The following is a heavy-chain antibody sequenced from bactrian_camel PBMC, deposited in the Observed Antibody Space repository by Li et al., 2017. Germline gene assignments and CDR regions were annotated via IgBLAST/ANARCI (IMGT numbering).Heavy chain of an antibody. CDR3: VAGPAPGYTEYGSPFRHESEYRY. CDR1: GDTIGRYC. Sequence: HVQLVESGGGSVQVGGSLRLSCGASGDTIGRYCMGWFRQIPDKEREGVAGIESDGSTSYADSVKGRFTISQDSAKNILYLQMNSLKPDDSAIYYCVAGPAPGYTEYGSPFRHESEYRYWGQGTQVTVS. CDR2: IESDGST. V-gene: IGHV3S55*01. D-gene: IGHD3*01. J-gene: IGHJ4*01.